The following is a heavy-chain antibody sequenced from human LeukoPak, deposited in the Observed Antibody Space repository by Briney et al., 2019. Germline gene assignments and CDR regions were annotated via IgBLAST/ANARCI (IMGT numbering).Heavy chain of an antibody. Sequence: TLSLTCAVSGGSISSGGYAWSWIRQTPGKGPEWVGYMYPDGSAYYRSSLKSRVTISVDTSKNQFSLKLSSVTAADTAVYYCASFGNTVPGEYYYYMDVWGKGTTVTVSS. V-gene: IGHV4-30-2*01. CDR2: MYPDGSA. CDR1: GGSISSGGYA. CDR3: ASFGNTVPGEYYYYMDV. D-gene: IGHD1/OR15-1a*01. J-gene: IGHJ6*03.